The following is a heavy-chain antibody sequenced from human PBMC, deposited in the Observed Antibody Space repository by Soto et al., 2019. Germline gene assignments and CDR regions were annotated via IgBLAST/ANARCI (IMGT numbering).Heavy chain of an antibody. Sequence: TSETLSLTCAVSGGSISSGGYSWSWIRQPPGKGLEWIGYIYHSGSTYYNPSLKSRVTISVDRSKNQFSLKLSSVTAADTAVYYCARTKGVPAATYFDYWGQGTLVTVSS. V-gene: IGHV4-30-2*01. D-gene: IGHD2-2*01. CDR3: ARTKGVPAATYFDY. CDR1: GGSISSGGYS. CDR2: IYHSGST. J-gene: IGHJ4*02.